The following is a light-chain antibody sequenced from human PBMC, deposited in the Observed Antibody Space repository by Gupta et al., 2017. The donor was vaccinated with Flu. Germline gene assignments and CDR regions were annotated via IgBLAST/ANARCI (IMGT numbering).Light chain of an antibody. CDR3: SSYTTSSTLL. Sequence: QSALTQPASVSGSPGQSITISCTGTSSDVGAYNYVSWYQQHPAKAPKLLIYEDNYRPAGVSNRFSGSKSGNTASLTISGLQAEDEADYYCSSYTTSSTLLFGGGTMLTVL. CDR1: SSDVGAYNY. J-gene: IGLJ2*01. CDR2: EDN. V-gene: IGLV2-14*01.